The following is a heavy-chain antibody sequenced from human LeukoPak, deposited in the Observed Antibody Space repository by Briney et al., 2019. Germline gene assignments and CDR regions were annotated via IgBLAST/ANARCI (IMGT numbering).Heavy chain of an antibody. J-gene: IGHJ4*02. D-gene: IGHD3-16*01. CDR1: GGSFSGYY. V-gene: IGHV4-34*01. CDR2: INHSGST. Sequence: SETLSLTCAVYGGSFSGYYWSWIRQPPEKGLEWIGEINHSGSTNYNPSLKSRVTISVDTSKNQFSLKLSSVTAADTAVYYCARGRRNYDYVWGSLGYWGQGTLVTVSS. CDR3: ARGRRNYDYVWGSLGY.